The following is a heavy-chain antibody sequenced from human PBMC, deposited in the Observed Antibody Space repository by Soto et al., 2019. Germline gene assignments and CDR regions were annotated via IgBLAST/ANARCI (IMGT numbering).Heavy chain of an antibody. CDR3: ARDQMTTTPPFDY. CDR2: IWYDGSNK. V-gene: IGHV3-33*01. J-gene: IGHJ4*02. D-gene: IGHD4-17*01. CDR1: GFTFSSYG. Sequence: PGGSLRLSCAASGFTFSSYGMHWVRQAPGKGLEWVAVIWYDGSNKYYADSVKGRFTISRDNSKNTLYLQMNSLRAEDTAVYYCARDQMTTTPPFDYWGQGTLVTVSS.